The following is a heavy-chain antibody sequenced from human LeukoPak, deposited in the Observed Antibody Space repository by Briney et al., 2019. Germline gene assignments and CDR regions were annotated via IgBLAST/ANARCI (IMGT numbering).Heavy chain of an antibody. CDR2: IWYDGSNK. J-gene: IGHJ4*02. V-gene: IGHV3-30*02. CDR1: GFTFSSYG. D-gene: IGHD6-13*01. CDR3: AKGYSSSWVDY. Sequence: PGGSLRLSCAASGFTFSSYGMHWVRQAPGKGLEWVAFIWYDGSNKNYADSVKGRFTITRDNSKNTLYLQMNSLRAEDTAVYYCAKGYSSSWVDYWGQGTLVTVSS.